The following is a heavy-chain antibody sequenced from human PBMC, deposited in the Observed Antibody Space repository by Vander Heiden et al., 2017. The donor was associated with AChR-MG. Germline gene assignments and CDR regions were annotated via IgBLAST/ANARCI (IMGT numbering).Heavy chain of an antibody. V-gene: IGHV3-7*01. D-gene: IGHD3-22*01. CDR2: IKQDGSEK. Sequence: EVLLVESGGGLVQPGGSLRLSCEASGFSFSKYWMNWVRQAPGKGLEWVANIKQDGSEKYYVASVRGRFAISRDNAKNSLYLQINSLRAEDTAVYYCARDHGAGLFSPEYFQQWGQGTLVTVSS. CDR1: GFSFSKYW. J-gene: IGHJ1*01. CDR3: ARDHGAGLFSPEYFQQ.